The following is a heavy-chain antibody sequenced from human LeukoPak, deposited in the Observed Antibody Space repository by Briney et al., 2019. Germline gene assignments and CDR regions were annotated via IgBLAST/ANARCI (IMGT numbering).Heavy chain of an antibody. V-gene: IGHV3-74*01. Sequence: GGSLRLSCAASGFTFSSYWMHWVRQAPGKGLVWVSRIISDGSSTSYADSVKGRFTISRDNAKNTLYLQMNSLRAEDTAVYYCATSSSWYHYFAFWGQGTLVTVSS. J-gene: IGHJ4*02. D-gene: IGHD6-13*01. CDR1: GFTFSSYW. CDR3: ATSSSWYHYFAF. CDR2: IISDGSST.